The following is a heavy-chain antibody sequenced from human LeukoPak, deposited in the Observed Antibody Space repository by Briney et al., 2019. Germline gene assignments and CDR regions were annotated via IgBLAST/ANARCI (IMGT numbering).Heavy chain of an antibody. Sequence: PSETLSLTCTVSGGSISSYYWGWIRQPPGKGLEWIGYIYTSGSTNYNPSLKSRVTISVDTSKNQFSLKLSSVTAADTAVYYCARHGDQGAAGTFWYFDLWGRGTLVTVSS. D-gene: IGHD6-13*01. CDR2: IYTSGST. CDR3: ARHGDQGAAGTFWYFDL. J-gene: IGHJ2*01. CDR1: GGSISSYY. V-gene: IGHV4-4*09.